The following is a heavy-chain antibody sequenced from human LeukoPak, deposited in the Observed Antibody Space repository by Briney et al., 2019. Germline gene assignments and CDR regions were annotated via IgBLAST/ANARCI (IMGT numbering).Heavy chain of an antibody. CDR3: ARDRARDGYNY. CDR2: IHTSGRT. J-gene: IGHJ4*02. Sequence: SETLSLTCTVSGGSISGGSDYWSWIRQPAGKGLEWIGRIHTSGRTNYNPSLKSRVTISVDTSKNQFSLKLSSVTAADTAVYYCARDRARDGYNYWGQGTLVTVSS. CDR1: GGSISGGSDY. D-gene: IGHD5-24*01. V-gene: IGHV4-61*02.